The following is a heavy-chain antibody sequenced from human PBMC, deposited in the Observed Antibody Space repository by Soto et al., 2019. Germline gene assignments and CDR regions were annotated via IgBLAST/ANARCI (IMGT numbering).Heavy chain of an antibody. V-gene: IGHV3-23*01. D-gene: IGHD3-9*01. J-gene: IGHJ4*02. Sequence: GGSLRLSCAASGFTFSSYAMSWVRQAPGKGLEWVSAISGGGGTTYYADSVKGRFTISRDNSKNTLYLQMNSLRAEDTAVYYCAKALLRYFDWLPAYWGQGTLVTVSS. CDR1: GFTFSSYA. CDR3: AKALLRYFDWLPAY. CDR2: ISGGGGTT.